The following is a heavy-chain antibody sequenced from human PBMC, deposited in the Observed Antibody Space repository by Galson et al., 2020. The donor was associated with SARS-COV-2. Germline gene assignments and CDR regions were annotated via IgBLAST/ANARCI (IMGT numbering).Heavy chain of an antibody. V-gene: IGHV3-48*01. CDR3: ARETYGAGMDV. D-gene: IGHD4-17*01. J-gene: IGHJ6*02. CDR1: GFTFSSYS. CDR2: ISSSSSTI. Sequence: GGSLRLSCAASGFTFSSYSMNWVRQAPGKGLEWVSYISSSSSTIYYADSVKGRFTISRDNAKNSLYLQMNSLRAEDTAVYYCARETYGAGMDVWGQGTTVTVSS.